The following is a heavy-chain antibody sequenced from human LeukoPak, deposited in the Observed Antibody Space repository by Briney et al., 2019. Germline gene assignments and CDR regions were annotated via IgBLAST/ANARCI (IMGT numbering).Heavy chain of an antibody. CDR2: IYYSGST. J-gene: IGHJ4*02. D-gene: IGHD5-24*01. V-gene: IGHV4-59*12. CDR3: ARISRRDGYSTTFDY. CDR1: GGSISSYY. Sequence: SSETLSLTCTVSGGSISSYYWSWIRQPPGKGLEWIGYIYYSGSTNYNPSLKSRVTISVDTSKNQFSLKLSSVTAADTAVYYCARISRRDGYSTTFDYWGQGTLVTVSS.